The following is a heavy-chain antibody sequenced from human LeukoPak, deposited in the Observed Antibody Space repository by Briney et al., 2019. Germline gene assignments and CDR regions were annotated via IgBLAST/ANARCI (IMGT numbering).Heavy chain of an antibody. CDR2: IYYSGST. J-gene: IGHJ5*02. D-gene: IGHD3-3*01. CDR3: ARTLRFLGNQRQNWFDP. CDR1: GGSISSSSYY. V-gene: IGHV4-39*01. Sequence: SETLSLTCTVSGGSISSSSYYWGWIRQPPGKGLEWIGSIYYSGSTYYNPSLKSRVTISVDTSKNQFSLKLSSVTAADTAVYYCARTLRFLGNQRQNWFDPWGQGTLVTVSS.